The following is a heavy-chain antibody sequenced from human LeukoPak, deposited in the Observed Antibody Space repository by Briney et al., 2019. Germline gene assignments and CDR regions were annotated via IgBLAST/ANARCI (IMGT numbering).Heavy chain of an antibody. CDR1: GYTFTTYY. Sequence: ASVKVSCKASGYTFTTYYMHWVRQAPGQGLQWMGIINPSGDSTSYAQKFQGRVTMTRDTSTSTVYMELSSLRSEDTAVYYCARDPTGAGLPDYWGQGTLATVSS. J-gene: IGHJ4*02. D-gene: IGHD1-14*01. V-gene: IGHV1-46*01. CDR2: INPSGDST. CDR3: ARDPTGAGLPDY.